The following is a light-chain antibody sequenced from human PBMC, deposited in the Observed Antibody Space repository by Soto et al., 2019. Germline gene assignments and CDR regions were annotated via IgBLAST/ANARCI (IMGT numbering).Light chain of an antibody. J-gene: IGKJ1*01. CDR1: QSVSSY. CDR3: QQRSNGPWT. V-gene: IGKV3-11*01. Sequence: ETLLTQSPATLSLSPGVRATLSCRASQSVSSYLAWYQQKPGQAPRLLIYDASNRATGIPARFSGGGSGTDFTLTISSLKPEDFAVYYCQQRSNGPWTFGQGTKVEIK. CDR2: DAS.